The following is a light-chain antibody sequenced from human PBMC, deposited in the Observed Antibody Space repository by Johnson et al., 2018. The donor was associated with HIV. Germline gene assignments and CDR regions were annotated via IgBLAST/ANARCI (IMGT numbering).Light chain of an antibody. J-gene: IGLJ1*01. CDR2: DDN. Sequence: QSVLTQPPSVSAAPGQKVTISCSGSSSNIGDNSVSWYQHLPGTAPKLLIYDDNKRPSEIPDRFSGSKSGTSATLGITGLQTGDEADYYCGTWDSSLSADVFGTGIKVTVL. CDR3: GTWDSSLSADV. V-gene: IGLV1-51*01. CDR1: SSNIGDNS.